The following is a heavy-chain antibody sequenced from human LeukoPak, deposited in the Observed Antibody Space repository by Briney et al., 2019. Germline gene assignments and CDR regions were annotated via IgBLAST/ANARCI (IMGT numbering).Heavy chain of an antibody. V-gene: IGHV3-48*03. CDR2: ISSIGSTI. Sequence: GGSLRLSCAASGFTFSSYEMNWVRQAPGKGLEWVSYISSIGSTIYYADSVKGRFTISRDNAKNSLYLQMNSLRAEDTAVYYCARGAYYDILTGLTPTYYYYGMDVWGKGTTVTVSS. CDR1: GFTFSSYE. CDR3: ARGAYYDILTGLTPTYYYYGMDV. J-gene: IGHJ6*04. D-gene: IGHD3-9*01.